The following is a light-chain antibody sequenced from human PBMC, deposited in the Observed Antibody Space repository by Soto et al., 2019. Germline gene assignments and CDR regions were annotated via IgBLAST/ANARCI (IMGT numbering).Light chain of an antibody. J-gene: IGLJ1*01. V-gene: IGLV2-23*02. Sequence: QSALTQPASVSGSPGQSITISCTGTSSYVGSYNLVSWYQQHPGKAPKFMIYGVTKRPSGVSNRFSGSKSGNTASLTISGLQAEDEADYYCCSYAGSNTYVFGTGTQVTVL. CDR2: GVT. CDR1: SSYVGSYNL. CDR3: CSYAGSNTYV.